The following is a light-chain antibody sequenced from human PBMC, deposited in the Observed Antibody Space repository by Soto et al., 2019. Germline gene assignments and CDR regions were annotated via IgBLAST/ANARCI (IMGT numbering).Light chain of an antibody. Sequence: QSVLTQPPSVSGAPGQRVTISCTGSSSNIGAGYDVHWYQQLPGTAPKLLIYGNSNRPSGVPDRFSGSKSGTSASLAITGLQAEDEADYYCCSHAGRGSVVFGGGTKVTVL. CDR2: GNS. V-gene: IGLV1-40*01. CDR1: SSNIGAGYD. J-gene: IGLJ2*01. CDR3: CSHAGRGSVV.